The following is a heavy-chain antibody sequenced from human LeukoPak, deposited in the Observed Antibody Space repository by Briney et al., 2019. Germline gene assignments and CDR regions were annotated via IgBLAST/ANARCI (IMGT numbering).Heavy chain of an antibody. D-gene: IGHD3/OR15-3a*01. CDR2: INSNGGST. CDR1: GFAFSNYA. J-gene: IGHJ6*02. CDR3: VKGTGTKYYYYGMDV. V-gene: IGHV3-64D*06. Sequence: PGGSLRLSCSASGFAFSNYATHWARQAPGKGLEYVAGINSNGGSTYYADSVKGRFTMSGDNSKNTLYLQMSSLRAEDTAVYYCVKGTGTKYYYYGMDVWGQGTTVTVSS.